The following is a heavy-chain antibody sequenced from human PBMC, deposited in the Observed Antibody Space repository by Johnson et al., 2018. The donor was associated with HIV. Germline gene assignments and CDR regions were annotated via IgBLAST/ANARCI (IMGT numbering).Heavy chain of an antibody. J-gene: IGHJ3*02. V-gene: IGHV3-43D*04. CDR3: GKDMGYSGSSFDAFDI. CDR1: GFTFDDYA. Sequence: VLLVESGGGVVQPGGSLRLSCAASGFTFDDYAMHWVRQAPGKGLEWVSLIRWDGGSTYYAASVKGRFTISRDNSKNSLYLQMNSLRAEDTALYYCGKDMGYSGSSFDAFDIWGQGTMVTVSS. CDR2: IRWDGGST. D-gene: IGHD1-26*01.